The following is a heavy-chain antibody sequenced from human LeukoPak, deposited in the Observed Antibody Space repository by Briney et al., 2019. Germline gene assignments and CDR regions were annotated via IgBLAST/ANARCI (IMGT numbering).Heavy chain of an antibody. D-gene: IGHD6-13*01. J-gene: IGHJ4*02. V-gene: IGHV3-23*01. CDR2: ISGSGGST. Sequence: GGSLRLSCAASGFSFSSYAMSWVRQAPGKGLEWVSAISGSGGSTYYADSVKGRFTISRDNSKNTLYLQMSNLRAEDTAVYYCAKEGTSSWNYYFDYWGQGTLVTVSS. CDR1: GFSFSSYA. CDR3: AKEGTSSWNYYFDY.